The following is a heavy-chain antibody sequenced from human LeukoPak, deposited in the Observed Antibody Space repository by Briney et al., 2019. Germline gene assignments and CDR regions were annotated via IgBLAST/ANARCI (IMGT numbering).Heavy chain of an antibody. Sequence: SETLSLTCTVSGGSISSYYWSWIRQPPGKGLEWIGYIYYSGSTNYNPSLKSRVTISVDTSKNQFSLKLSSVTAADTAVYYCARDGGYGSGAFDTWGQGTMVTVSS. CDR1: GGSISSYY. J-gene: IGHJ3*02. V-gene: IGHV4-59*01. CDR2: IYYSGST. D-gene: IGHD3-10*01. CDR3: ARDGGYGSGAFDT.